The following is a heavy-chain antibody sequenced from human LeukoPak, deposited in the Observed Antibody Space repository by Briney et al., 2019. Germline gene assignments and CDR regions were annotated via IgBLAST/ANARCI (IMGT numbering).Heavy chain of an antibody. V-gene: IGHV3-23*01. CDR2: ISGSGGST. Sequence: GGSLRLSCAASGFTFSSYAMSWVRQAPGKGLEWVSAISGSGGSTYYADSVKGRFTISRDNSKNTLYLQMNSLRAEDTAVYYCAKVKPLMVRGVNSARYYFDYWGQGTLVTVSS. CDR1: GFTFSSYA. D-gene: IGHD3-10*01. CDR3: AKVKPLMVRGVNSARYYFDY. J-gene: IGHJ4*02.